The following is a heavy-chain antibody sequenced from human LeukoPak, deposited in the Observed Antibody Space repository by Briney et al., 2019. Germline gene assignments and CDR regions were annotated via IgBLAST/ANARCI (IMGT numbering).Heavy chain of an antibody. D-gene: IGHD6-13*01. CDR3: ARGLSIAAAGTGYAFDI. CDR1: GGSFSGYY. J-gene: IGHJ3*02. V-gene: IGHV4-34*01. Sequence: SETLSLTCAVYGGSFSGYYWSWIRQPPGKGLEWIGEINHSGSTNYNPPLKSRVTMSVDTSKNQFSLKVSSVTAADTAVYYCARGLSIAAAGTGYAFDIWGQGTMVTVSS. CDR2: INHSGST.